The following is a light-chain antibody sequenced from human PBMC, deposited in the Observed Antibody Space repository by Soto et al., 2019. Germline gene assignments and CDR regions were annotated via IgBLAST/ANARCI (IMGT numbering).Light chain of an antibody. Sequence: EIVMTQSPATLSGSPGERATLSCRASQSISSNLAWYHQKPGQAPRLLIYDASNRATGIPARFSGSGSGTDFTLTISSLEPEDFAVYYCQQRSNWPPVITFGQGTRLEIK. CDR1: QSISSN. CDR3: QQRSNWPPVIT. J-gene: IGKJ5*01. CDR2: DAS. V-gene: IGKV3-11*01.